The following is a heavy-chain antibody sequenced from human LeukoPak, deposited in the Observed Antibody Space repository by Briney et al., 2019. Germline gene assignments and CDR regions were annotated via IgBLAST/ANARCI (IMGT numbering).Heavy chain of an antibody. CDR2: IKFDGIET. Sequence: GGSLRLSCVASGFTFSNYWMHWVRQAPGRWLVWVSRIKFDGIETNYADSVTGRFTISRDNAKNTLYLQMTSLRAEDTALYYCATGGTYWSTWTGHWGQGTLVTVSS. J-gene: IGHJ4*02. CDR1: GFTFSNYW. V-gene: IGHV3-74*01. CDR3: ATGGTYWSTWTGH. D-gene: IGHD3-10*01.